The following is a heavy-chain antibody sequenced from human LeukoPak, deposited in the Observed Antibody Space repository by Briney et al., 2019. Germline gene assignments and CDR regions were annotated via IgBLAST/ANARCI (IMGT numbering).Heavy chain of an antibody. D-gene: IGHD1-1*01. CDR3: ARESDRNDGWFDP. Sequence: ASVLVSCKASGYTFRIHDFNWVRQAPGQGLEWMGWVSPKTGRTGYAQKFQGRVYMTTNASLSTAYMELSSLRSDDTAVYFCARESDRNDGWFDPWGQGTLVTVSS. CDR2: VSPKTGRT. CDR1: GYTFRIHD. J-gene: IGHJ5*02. V-gene: IGHV1-8*01.